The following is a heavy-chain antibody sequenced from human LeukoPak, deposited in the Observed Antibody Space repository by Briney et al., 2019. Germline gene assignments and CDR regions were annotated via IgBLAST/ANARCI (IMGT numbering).Heavy chain of an antibody. CDR1: GFTFSSYA. V-gene: IGHV3-23*01. D-gene: IGHD3-22*01. CDR2: ISGSGGST. CDR3: AKRNYHDSSGSLDY. Sequence: GGSLRLSCAASGFTFSSYAMSWVRQAPGKGLEWVSAISGSGGSTYYADSVKGRFTISRDNSKNTLYLQMNSLRAEDTAVYYCAKRNYHDSSGSLDYWGQGTLVTVSS. J-gene: IGHJ4*02.